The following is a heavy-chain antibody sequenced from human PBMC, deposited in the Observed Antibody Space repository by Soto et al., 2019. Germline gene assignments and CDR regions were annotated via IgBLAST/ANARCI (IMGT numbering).Heavy chain of an antibody. CDR2: ISAYNGNT. CDR3: ARDPGSWYFEDYFDY. J-gene: IGHJ4*02. Sequence: QVQLVQSGAEVKKPGASVKVSCKASGYTFTSYGISWVRQAPGQGLEGMGWISAYNGNTNYAHKLQGRVTMTTDTSTSTAYMELRSLRSDDTAVYYCARDPGSWYFEDYFDYWGQGTLVTVSS. CDR1: GYTFTSYG. D-gene: IGHD6-13*01. V-gene: IGHV1-18*01.